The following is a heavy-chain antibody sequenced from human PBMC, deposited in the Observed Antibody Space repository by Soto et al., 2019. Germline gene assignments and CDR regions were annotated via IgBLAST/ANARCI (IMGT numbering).Heavy chain of an antibody. CDR1: GFTFSAYA. CDR2: IRSKAYSRTT. CDR3: SRPAGAYDSSHFDY. V-gene: IGHV3-49*03. D-gene: IGHD5-12*01. Sequence: PGGSLRLSCATSGFTFSAYAMSWFRQAPGKGLEWVAFIRSKAYSRTTEYAASVQGRFTISRDDSNSIAYLQMDSLRTEDTAVYYCSRPAGAYDSSHFDYWGQGALVTVSS. J-gene: IGHJ4*02.